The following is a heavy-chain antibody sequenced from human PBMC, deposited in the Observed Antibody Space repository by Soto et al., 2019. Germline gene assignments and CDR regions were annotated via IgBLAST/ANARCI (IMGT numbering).Heavy chain of an antibody. CDR1: GGSFSGYY. J-gene: IGHJ6*02. Sequence: SETLSLTXAVYGGSFSGYYWSWIRQPPGKGLEWIGEINHSGSTNYNPSLKSRVTISVDTSKNQFSLKLSSVTAADTAVYYCAGVQLGYNGSGSYYDYYYYYGMDVWGQGTTVTVSS. CDR2: INHSGST. CDR3: AGVQLGYNGSGSYYDYYYYYGMDV. V-gene: IGHV4-34*01. D-gene: IGHD3-10*01.